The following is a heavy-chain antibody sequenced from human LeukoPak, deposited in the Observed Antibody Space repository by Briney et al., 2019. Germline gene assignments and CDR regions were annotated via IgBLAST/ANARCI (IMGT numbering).Heavy chain of an antibody. D-gene: IGHD2-2*02. V-gene: IGHV3-30*02. CDR2: IRYDGSNK. Sequence: PGGSLRLSCAASGFTFSSYGMHWVRQAPGKGLEWVAFIRYDGSNKYYADSVNGRFTISRDNSKNTLYLQMNSLRAEDTAVYYCAKDLQPYCSSTSCYNNWFDPWGQGTLVTVSS. CDR3: AKDLQPYCSSTSCYNNWFDP. J-gene: IGHJ5*02. CDR1: GFTFSSYG.